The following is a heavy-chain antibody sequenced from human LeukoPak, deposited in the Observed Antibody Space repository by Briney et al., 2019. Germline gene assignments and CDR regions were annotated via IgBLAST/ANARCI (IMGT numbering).Heavy chain of an antibody. Sequence: SETLSLTCTVSGGSISSSSYYWGWIRQPPGKGLEWIGSIYYSGSTYYNPSLKSRVTISVDTSKNQFSLKLSSVTAADTAVYYCARAKRYSSSNWFDPWGQGTLVTVSS. CDR2: IYYSGST. CDR3: ARAKRYSSSNWFDP. D-gene: IGHD6-13*01. CDR1: GGSISSSSYY. V-gene: IGHV4-39*01. J-gene: IGHJ5*02.